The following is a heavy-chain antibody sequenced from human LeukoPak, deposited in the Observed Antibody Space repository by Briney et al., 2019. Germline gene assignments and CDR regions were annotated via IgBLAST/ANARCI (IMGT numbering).Heavy chain of an antibody. J-gene: IGHJ4*02. D-gene: IGHD3-22*01. CDR1: GFTFSTFA. Sequence: GGSLRLSCAASGFTFSTFAMIWVRQPPGKGLEWVSSIFPSGGEIHYADSVRGRFTISRDNSKSTLSLQMNSLRAEDTAVYYCAKDYYYDSSGYYYRIRYFDYWGQGTLVTVSS. V-gene: IGHV3-23*01. CDR2: IFPSGGEI. CDR3: AKDYYYDSSGYYYRIRYFDY.